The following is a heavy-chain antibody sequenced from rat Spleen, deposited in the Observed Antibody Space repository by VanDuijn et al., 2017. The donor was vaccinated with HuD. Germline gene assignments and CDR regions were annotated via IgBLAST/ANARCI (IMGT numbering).Heavy chain of an antibody. CDR2: ITYDGSST. CDR3: ARHPYSSYGGLAY. V-gene: IGHV5-29*01. Sequence: EVQLVESGGGLVRPGRSLKLSCAASGFSFSNYGMAWVCQAPTKGLEWVATITYDGSSTYYRDSVKGRFTISRDNAKSTLYLQMDSLRSEDTATYYCARHPYSSYGGLAYWGQGTLVTVSS. J-gene: IGHJ3*01. D-gene: IGHD1-2*01. CDR1: GFSFSNYG.